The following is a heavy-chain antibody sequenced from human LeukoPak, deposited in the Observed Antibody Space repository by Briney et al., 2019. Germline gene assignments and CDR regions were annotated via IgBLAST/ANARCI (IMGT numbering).Heavy chain of an antibody. J-gene: IGHJ5*02. CDR2: ISAYNGDT. V-gene: IGHV1-18*01. CDR3: AREPRYLINWFDP. D-gene: IGHD1-14*01. Sequence: ASVKVSCKTSGYIFAHNGISWVRQAPGQGPEWMGWISAYNGDTNYAQNFQGRVTMTRDTSTSTVYMELRSLRSDDTAVYYCAREPRYLINWFDPWGQGTLVTVSS. CDR1: GYIFAHNG.